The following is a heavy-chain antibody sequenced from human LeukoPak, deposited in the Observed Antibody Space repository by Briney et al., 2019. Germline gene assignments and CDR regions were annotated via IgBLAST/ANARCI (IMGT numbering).Heavy chain of an antibody. J-gene: IGHJ3*02. D-gene: IGHD3-22*01. CDR2: INHSGST. Sequence: PSETLSLTCAVYGGSFSGYYWSWIRQPPGKGLEWIGEINHSGSTNYNPSLKSRVTISVDASKNQFSLKLSSVTAADTAVYYCAREGSYDSSGYETLDAFDIWGQGTMVTVSS. V-gene: IGHV4-34*01. CDR3: AREGSYDSSGYETLDAFDI. CDR1: GGSFSGYY.